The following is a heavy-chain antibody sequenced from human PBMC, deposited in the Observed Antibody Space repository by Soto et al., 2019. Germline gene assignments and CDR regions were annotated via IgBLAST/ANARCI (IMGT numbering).Heavy chain of an antibody. CDR1: GVFLSESY. CDR3: VRVRYKLPSWVLLLNP. D-gene: IGHD3-16*02. Sequence: SETLSLTCAVYGVFLSESYWTWIRQPPGKGLEWIGEINHVGGTNYNPSLKSRVTMSVDTSQNQFSLRLISVTAADTAMYFSVRVRYKLPSWVLLLNPWGEGSQVTVSS. V-gene: IGHV4-34*01. J-gene: IGHJ5*02. CDR2: INHVGGT.